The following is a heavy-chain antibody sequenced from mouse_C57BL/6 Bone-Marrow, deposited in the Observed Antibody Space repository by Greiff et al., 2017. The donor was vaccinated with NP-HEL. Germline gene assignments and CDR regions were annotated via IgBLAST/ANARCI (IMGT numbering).Heavy chain of an antibody. J-gene: IGHJ3*01. CDR1: GFTFSSYT. CDR2: ISGGGGNT. CDR3: ARSLAWFAY. Sequence: EVKLVESGGGLVKPGGSLKLPCAASGFTFSSYTMSWVRQTPEKRLEWVATISGGGGNTYYPDSVKGRFTISRDNAKNTLYLQMSSLRSEDTALYYCARSLAWFAYWGQGTLVTVSA. V-gene: IGHV5-9*01.